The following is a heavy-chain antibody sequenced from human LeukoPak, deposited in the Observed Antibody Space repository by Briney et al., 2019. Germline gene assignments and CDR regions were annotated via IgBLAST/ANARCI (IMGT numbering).Heavy chain of an antibody. J-gene: IGHJ4*02. CDR3: ARETIVGATGPGYFDY. Sequence: NPSETLSLTCIVSGGSISSDNYSWSWIRQPAGKGLEWIGRIYTSGSTNYNPSLKSRVTISVDTSKNQFSLKLSSVTAADTAVYYCARETIVGATGPGYFDYWGQGTLVTVSS. D-gene: IGHD1-26*01. CDR1: GGSISSDNYS. CDR2: IYTSGST. V-gene: IGHV4-61*02.